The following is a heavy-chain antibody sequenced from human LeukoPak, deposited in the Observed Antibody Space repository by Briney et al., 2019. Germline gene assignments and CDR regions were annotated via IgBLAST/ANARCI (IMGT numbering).Heavy chain of an antibody. CDR2: IYSGGST. V-gene: IGHV3-53*01. J-gene: IGHJ6*02. CDR3: ARAYSSSWYTDPYYYYYGMDV. CDR1: GFTLSSNY. Sequence: PGGSLRLSCAASGFTLSSNYMSWVRQAPGKGLEWVSVIYSGGSTYYADSVKGRFTISRDNSKNTPYLRMNSLRAEDTAVYYCARAYSSSWYTDPYYYYYGMDVWGQGTTVTVSS. D-gene: IGHD6-13*01.